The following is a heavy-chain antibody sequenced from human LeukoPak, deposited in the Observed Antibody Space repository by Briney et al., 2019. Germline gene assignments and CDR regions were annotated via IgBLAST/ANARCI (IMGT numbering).Heavy chain of an antibody. V-gene: IGHV3-23*01. CDR2: ISGSGGST. CDR1: GITLSNYG. J-gene: IGHJ4*02. CDR3: AKRRVVIRVILVGFHKEAYYFDS. Sequence: GGSLRLSCAVSGITLSNYGMSWVRQAPGKGLEWVGGISGSGGSTNYADSVKGRFTISRDNPNNTLYPQMNILRAEDTAVYFCAKRRVVIRVILVGFHKEAYYFDSWGQGALVTVSS. D-gene: IGHD3-22*01.